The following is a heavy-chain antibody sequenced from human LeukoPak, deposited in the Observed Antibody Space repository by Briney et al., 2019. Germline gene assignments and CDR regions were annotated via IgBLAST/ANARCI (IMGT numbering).Heavy chain of an antibody. J-gene: IGHJ4*02. Sequence: PSETLSLTCTVSGCSISSSSYNWGWIRQPPGKGLEWIGSIYYSGSTDYNPPLKSRVTISVDTSKNQFSLKLSSVTAADTAVYYCARATYDYVWGSYRYPFDYWGQGTLVTVSS. CDR3: ARATYDYVWGSYRYPFDY. D-gene: IGHD3-16*02. CDR2: IYYSGST. V-gene: IGHV4-39*07. CDR1: GCSISSSSYN.